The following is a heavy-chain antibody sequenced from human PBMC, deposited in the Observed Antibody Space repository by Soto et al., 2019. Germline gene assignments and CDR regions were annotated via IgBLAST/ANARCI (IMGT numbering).Heavy chain of an antibody. Sequence: SPTLSLTCAISGDSVSSNRAAWNWIRQSPSRGLEWLGRTYYRSKWYNDYAVSVKSRITINPDTSKNQFSLQLKSVTPEDTAVYYCARETYCSGGSCYRYYFDYWGQGTLVTVSS. CDR3: ARETYCSGGSCYRYYFDY. D-gene: IGHD2-15*01. J-gene: IGHJ4*02. CDR2: TYYRSKWYN. CDR1: GDSVSSNRAA. V-gene: IGHV6-1*01.